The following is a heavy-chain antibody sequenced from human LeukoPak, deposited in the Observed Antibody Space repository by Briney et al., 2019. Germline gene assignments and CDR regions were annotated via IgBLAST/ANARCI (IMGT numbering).Heavy chain of an antibody. Sequence: SETLSLTCSVSGGSISRHFWSWLRQPPGKGLEWIAFIHYSGRTKYNPSLQSRVTISIDTSENNFSLKLTSVTAADTAVYYCARLLDNDSSGDPDTFDMWGRGTVVSVSS. J-gene: IGHJ3*02. CDR2: IHYSGRT. V-gene: IGHV4-59*11. CDR1: GGSISRHF. CDR3: ARLLDNDSSGDPDTFDM. D-gene: IGHD3-22*01.